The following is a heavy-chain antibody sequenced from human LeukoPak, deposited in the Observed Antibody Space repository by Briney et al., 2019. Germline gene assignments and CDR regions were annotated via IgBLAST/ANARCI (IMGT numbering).Heavy chain of an antibody. CDR3: ARDSTGASV. V-gene: IGHV3-53*01. Sequence: GGSLRLSCAASGFSVSNNYISWVRQPPGKGLEWISVIYAGGSTFYTDSVKGRFTTSRDNSKNTVYLQMDRLTPEDPVVYYCARDSTGASVWGRGTTVTVSS. CDR1: GFSVSNNY. J-gene: IGHJ6*04. CDR2: IYAGGST. D-gene: IGHD1-14*01.